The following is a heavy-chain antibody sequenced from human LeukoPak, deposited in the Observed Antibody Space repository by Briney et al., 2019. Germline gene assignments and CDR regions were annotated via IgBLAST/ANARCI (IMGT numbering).Heavy chain of an antibody. J-gene: IGHJ4*02. CDR1: GFTFNNFW. CDR3: ARGASSGYRIDY. D-gene: IGHD5-18*01. Sequence: PGGSLRLSCTASGFTFNNFWMHWVRQTPGKGLVWVSRISKDGGTTNYADSVKGRFTISRDNAKNTLYLQMNSLTAEDTALYYCARGASSGYRIDYWGQGTLVPVSA. V-gene: IGHV3-74*01. CDR2: ISKDGGTT.